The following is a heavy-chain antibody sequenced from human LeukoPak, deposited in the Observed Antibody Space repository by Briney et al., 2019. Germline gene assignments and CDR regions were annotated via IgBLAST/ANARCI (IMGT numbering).Heavy chain of an antibody. J-gene: IGHJ6*03. D-gene: IGHD4-17*01. CDR3: ARNRGLRDYYYMDV. CDR2: INHSGST. Sequence: SETLSLTCAVYGGSFSGYYWSWIRQPPGKGLEWIGEINHSGSTNYNPSLKSRVTISVDTSKNQFSLKLSSVTAADTAVYYCARNRGLRDYYYMDVWGKGTTVTVSS. V-gene: IGHV4-34*01. CDR1: GGSFSGYY.